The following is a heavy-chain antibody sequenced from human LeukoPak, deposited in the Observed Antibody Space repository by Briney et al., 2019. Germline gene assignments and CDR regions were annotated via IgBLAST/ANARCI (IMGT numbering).Heavy chain of an antibody. Sequence: GGSLRLSCAASGFTFSSYAMSWVRQAPGKGLEWVSAISGSGGSTYYADSVKGRFTISRDNSKNTLYLQMNSLRAEDTAVYYCAKVPKTEYSSSLYYFDYWGQGTLVTVSS. CDR2: ISGSGGST. D-gene: IGHD6-6*01. J-gene: IGHJ4*02. V-gene: IGHV3-23*01. CDR1: GFTFSSYA. CDR3: AKVPKTEYSSSLYYFDY.